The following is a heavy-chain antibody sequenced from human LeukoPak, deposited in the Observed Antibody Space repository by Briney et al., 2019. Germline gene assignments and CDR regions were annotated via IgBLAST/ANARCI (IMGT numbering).Heavy chain of an antibody. Sequence: SGKVTCKASGCTFSSYGISWVRQAPGQGLGWMGGTIPSFGTANYAQKFQGRVTITADQSTSTASRALSSLRSEDTAAYYCARVDKADCSSTSCPFDIWGEGTMPTVSS. CDR2: TIPSFGTA. CDR1: GCTFSSYG. J-gene: IGHJ3*02. D-gene: IGHD2-2*01. V-gene: IGHV1-69*13. CDR3: ARVDKADCSSTSCPFDI.